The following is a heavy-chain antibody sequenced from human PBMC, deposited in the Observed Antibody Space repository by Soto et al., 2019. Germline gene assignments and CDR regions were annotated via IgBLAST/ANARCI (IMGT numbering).Heavy chain of an antibody. Sequence: EVQLLESGGGLVQPGGSLRLSCAASGFTFSSYAMSWVRQAPGKGLEWVSSISGSGGSTYYADSVKGRFTISRDNSKNTLFLQMNILRAEDTAVYYCAKDFVKTNPRITIFANWFDPWGQGTLVTVSS. CDR2: ISGSGGST. J-gene: IGHJ5*02. CDR1: GFTFSSYA. CDR3: AKDFVKTNPRITIFANWFDP. D-gene: IGHD3-3*01. V-gene: IGHV3-23*01.